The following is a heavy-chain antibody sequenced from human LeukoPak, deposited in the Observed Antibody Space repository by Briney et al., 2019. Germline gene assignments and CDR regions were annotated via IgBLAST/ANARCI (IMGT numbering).Heavy chain of an antibody. J-gene: IGHJ6*02. Sequence: PGGSLRLSCAASGFTFSSYAMSWVRQAPGKGLEWVSCISSSSSDIKYADSVKGRFTISRDNAKNSLYLQLSSLRAEDTAVYYCARDGIAAAGQYYCYGMDVWGQGTTVTVSS. V-gene: IGHV3-21*01. D-gene: IGHD6-13*01. CDR3: ARDGIAAAGQYYCYGMDV. CDR2: ISSSSSDI. CDR1: GFTFSSYA.